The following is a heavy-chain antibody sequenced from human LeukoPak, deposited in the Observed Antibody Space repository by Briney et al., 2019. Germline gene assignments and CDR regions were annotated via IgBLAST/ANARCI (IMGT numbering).Heavy chain of an antibody. D-gene: IGHD3-10*01. V-gene: IGHV4-59*01. J-gene: IGHJ4*02. CDR2: IYYSGST. CDR3: AALYYYGSGSYEAVFDY. CDR1: GGSISSYY. Sequence: PSETLSLTCTVSGGSISSYYWSWIRQPPGKGLEWIGYIYYSGSTNYNPSLKSRVTISVDTCKNQFSLKLSSVTAADTAVYYCAALYYYGSGSYEAVFDYWGQGTLVTVSS.